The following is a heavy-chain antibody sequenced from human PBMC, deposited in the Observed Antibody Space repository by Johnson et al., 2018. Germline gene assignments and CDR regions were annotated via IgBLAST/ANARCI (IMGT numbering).Heavy chain of an antibody. CDR3: AKVGPYYYDSSAPRRAFDI. Sequence: QVQLVQSGGGVVQPGRSXRLSCAASGFTFSSYGMHWVRQAPGKGLEWVAVIWYDGSNTYYADSVKGRFTIPRDNSKNTLSLQMNSLRAEDTAVYYCAKVGPYYYDSSAPRRAFDIWGQGTMVTVSS. CDR2: IWYDGSNT. V-gene: IGHV3-33*06. D-gene: IGHD3-22*01. J-gene: IGHJ3*02. CDR1: GFTFSSYG.